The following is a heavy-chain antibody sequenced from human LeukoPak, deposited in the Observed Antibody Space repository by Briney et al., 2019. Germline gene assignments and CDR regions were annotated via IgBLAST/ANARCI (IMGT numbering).Heavy chain of an antibody. Sequence: PSQTLSLTCAVSGGSISTSGYSWSWIRQPPGKGLEWIGYVYHSGSTYYSPSLKSRVTISVDRSKNQFSLKLSSVTAADTAVYYCARDRKKRDSYGYRAFDIWGQGTMVTVSS. V-gene: IGHV4-30-2*01. CDR3: ARDRKKRDSYGYRAFDI. CDR2: VYHSGST. J-gene: IGHJ3*02. D-gene: IGHD5-18*01. CDR1: GGSISTSGYS.